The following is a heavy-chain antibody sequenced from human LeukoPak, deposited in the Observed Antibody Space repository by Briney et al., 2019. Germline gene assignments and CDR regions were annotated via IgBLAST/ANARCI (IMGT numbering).Heavy chain of an antibody. CDR3: ARWASSSWYYFDY. V-gene: IGHV1-3*01. CDR1: GYTFTSYA. D-gene: IGHD6-13*01. Sequence: GASVKVSCKASGYTFTSYATHWVRQVLGERLERMGWINAGNGNTKYSQKFQGRVTITRDTSASTAYMELSSLRSEDTAVYYCARWASSSWYYFDYWGQGTLVTVSS. CDR2: INAGNGNT. J-gene: IGHJ4*02.